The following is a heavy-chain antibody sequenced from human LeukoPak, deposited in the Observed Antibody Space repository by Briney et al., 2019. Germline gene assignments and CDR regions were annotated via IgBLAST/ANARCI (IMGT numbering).Heavy chain of an antibody. V-gene: IGHV1-8*01. Sequence: GASVKVSCKASGYTFTSYDINWVRQATGQGLEWMGWMNPNSGNTGYAQKFQGRVTMTRNTSISTAYMELSSLRAEDTAVYYCARDLVVTALGCLDYWGQGTLVTVSS. CDR2: MNPNSGNT. CDR1: GYTFTSYD. D-gene: IGHD2-21*02. J-gene: IGHJ4*02. CDR3: ARDLVVTALGCLDY.